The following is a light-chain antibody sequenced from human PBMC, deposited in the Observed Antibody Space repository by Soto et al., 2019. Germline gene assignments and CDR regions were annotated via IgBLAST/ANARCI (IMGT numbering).Light chain of an antibody. CDR3: QQYNNWPLT. J-gene: IGKJ4*01. CDR1: QDINIY. V-gene: IGKV3D-15*01. CDR2: GAS. Sequence: EIVMTQSPATLSVSPGERATLSCRANQDINIYLAWYQQKPGQAPRLLISGASTRATGIPDRFSGSGSRTEFTLTISSLQSEDFTVYYCQQYNNWPLTFGGGTNVEVK.